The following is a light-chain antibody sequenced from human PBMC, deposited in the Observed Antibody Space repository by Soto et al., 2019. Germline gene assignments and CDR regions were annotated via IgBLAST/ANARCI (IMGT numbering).Light chain of an antibody. CDR2: DAS. Sequence: IVFTQPPGTLSFSPGQRSTLSCMASQSVSSYLAWYQQKPGQAPRLLIYDASNRATGIPARFSGSGSGTDFTLTISSLEPEDFAVYYCQQRSNWPPITFGQGTRLEIK. J-gene: IGKJ5*01. CDR3: QQRSNWPPIT. V-gene: IGKV3-11*01. CDR1: QSVSSY.